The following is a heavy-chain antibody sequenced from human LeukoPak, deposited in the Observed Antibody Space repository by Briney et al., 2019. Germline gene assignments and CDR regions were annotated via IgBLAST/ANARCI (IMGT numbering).Heavy chain of an antibody. V-gene: IGHV5-51*01. CDR3: AMTFSGSYYGPTNNWFDP. Sequence: HGESLKISCKGSGYSFTSYWIGWVRQMPGKGPEWMGIIYPGDSDTRYSPSFQGQVTISADKSISTAYLQWSSLKASDTAMYYCAMTFSGSYYGPTNNWFDPWGQGTLVTVSS. CDR2: IYPGDSDT. J-gene: IGHJ5*02. D-gene: IGHD1-26*01. CDR1: GYSFTSYW.